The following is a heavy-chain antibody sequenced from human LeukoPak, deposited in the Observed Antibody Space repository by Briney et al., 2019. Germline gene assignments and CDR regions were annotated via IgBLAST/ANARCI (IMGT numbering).Heavy chain of an antibody. D-gene: IGHD1-26*01. CDR3: ARWDSGSYQNSFDY. CDR2: IYYSGST. J-gene: IGHJ4*02. CDR1: GGSISSGGYY. Sequence: SDTLSLTCTVSGGSISSGGYYWSWIRQHPGKGLEWIGYIYYSGSTYYNPSLKSRVTISVDTSKNQFSLKLSSVTAADTAVYYCARWDSGSYQNSFDYWGQGTLVTVSS. V-gene: IGHV4-31*03.